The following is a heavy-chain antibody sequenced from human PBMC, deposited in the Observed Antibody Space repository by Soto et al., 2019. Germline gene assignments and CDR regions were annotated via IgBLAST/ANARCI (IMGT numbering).Heavy chain of an antibody. J-gene: IGHJ4*02. D-gene: IGHD6-13*01. CDR2: IKQDGSEK. V-gene: IGHV3-7*03. Sequence: EVQLVESGGGLVQPGGSLRLSCVASGFTFSSYYMRWARQVPGRGLEWLDKIKQDGSEKRYVVSVRGRFTISRDNAKESVYLQMDCLSAAATAVYFCGRLARGAAGGTFWGQGTLVTVSS. CDR3: GRLARGAAGGTF. CDR1: GFTFSSYY.